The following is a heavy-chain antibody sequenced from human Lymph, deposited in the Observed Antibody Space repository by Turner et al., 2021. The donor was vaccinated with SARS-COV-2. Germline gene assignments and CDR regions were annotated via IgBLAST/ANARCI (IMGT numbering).Heavy chain of an antibody. CDR1: GYTFTGYY. Sequence: QVQLVQSGAEVKEPGASVKVSCKASGYTFTGYYMHWVRQAPGQGLEWMGWINPDSGGTNYAQNFQDRVTMTRDTSISTAYMGLGRLRSDDTAVYYCARGGLYYYDSSAYYGDAFDFWGQGTMVTVSS. CDR3: ARGGLYYYDSSAYYGDAFDF. CDR2: INPDSGGT. J-gene: IGHJ3*01. D-gene: IGHD3-22*01. V-gene: IGHV1-2*02.